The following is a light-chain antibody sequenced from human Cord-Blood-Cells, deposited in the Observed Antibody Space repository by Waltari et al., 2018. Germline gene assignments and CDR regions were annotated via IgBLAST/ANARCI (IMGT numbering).Light chain of an antibody. V-gene: IGLV2-14*01. CDR1: SSDSGVYNY. CDR2: DVS. J-gene: IGLJ3*02. Sequence: QSALTQPASVSGSPGQSITISCTGTSSDSGVYNYVSWYQQHPGKAPKLMIYDVSKRPSGVSNRFSGSKSGNTASLTISGLQAEDEADYYCSSYTSSSTRVFGGGTKLTVL. CDR3: SSYTSSSTRV.